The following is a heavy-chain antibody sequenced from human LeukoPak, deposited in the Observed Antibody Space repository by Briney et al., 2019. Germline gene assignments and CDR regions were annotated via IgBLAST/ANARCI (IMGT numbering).Heavy chain of an antibody. J-gene: IGHJ6*02. Sequence: ASVKVSCKASGYTFTSYDINWVRQATGQGLEWMGWMNPNSGNTGYAQKFQGRVTMTRNTPISTAYMELSSLRSEDTAVYYCARDQGYQLLYGNYYYYGMDVWGQGTTVTVSS. CDR3: ARDQGYQLLYGNYYYYGMDV. CDR1: GYTFTSYD. D-gene: IGHD2-2*02. V-gene: IGHV1-8*01. CDR2: MNPNSGNT.